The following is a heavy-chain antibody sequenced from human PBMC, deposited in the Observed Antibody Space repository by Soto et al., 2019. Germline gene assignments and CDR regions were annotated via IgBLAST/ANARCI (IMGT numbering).Heavy chain of an antibody. D-gene: IGHD2-2*01. V-gene: IGHV1-2*02. J-gene: IGHJ3*02. CDR3: ARSGSTSSDDAFDI. CDR1: GHTFPDYY. Sequence: ASVKVSCKASGHTFPDYYIHWVRQAPGRGLEWMGWMNPGSGDTGYAQKFQGRVTMTRDISIATAYMELSSLRSDDTAVYYCARSGSTSSDDAFDIRGQGTMVTVSS. CDR2: MNPGSGDT.